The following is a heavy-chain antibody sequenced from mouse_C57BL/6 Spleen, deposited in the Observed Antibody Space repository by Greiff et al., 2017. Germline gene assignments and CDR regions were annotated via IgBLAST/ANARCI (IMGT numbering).Heavy chain of an antibody. CDR2: IYPRSGNT. Sequence: QVHVKQSGAELARPGASVKLSCKASGYTFTSYGISWVKQRTGQGLEWIGEIYPRSGNTYYNEKFKGKATLTADKSSSTADMELRSLTSEDSAVYFCARRGTTGSRGYAMDYWGQGTSVTVSS. J-gene: IGHJ4*01. CDR3: ARRGTTGSRGYAMDY. D-gene: IGHD1-1*01. V-gene: IGHV1-81*01. CDR1: GYTFTSYG.